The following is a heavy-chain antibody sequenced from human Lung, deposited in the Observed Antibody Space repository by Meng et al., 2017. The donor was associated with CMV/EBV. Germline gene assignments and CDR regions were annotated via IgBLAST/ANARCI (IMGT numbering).Heavy chain of an antibody. CDR1: VLTCRSHA. V-gene: IGHV3-23*01. D-gene: IGHD6-19*01. Sequence: SXVSSVLTCRSHAMTWVRQAPGKGLEWVSSISVSGGRTYSADSVQGSFSISRDNSKNTLYLQVSALRDEDTALYYCARGGAVAGTNWFDRWGQGTLVTVSS. CDR3: ARGGAVAGTNWFDR. CDR2: ISVSGGRT. J-gene: IGHJ5*02.